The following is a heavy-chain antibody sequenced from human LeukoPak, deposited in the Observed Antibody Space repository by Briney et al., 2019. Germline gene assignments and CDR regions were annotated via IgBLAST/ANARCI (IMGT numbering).Heavy chain of an antibody. D-gene: IGHD2-15*01. J-gene: IGHJ6*02. CDR3: ARDTLIQGFYAMDV. Sequence: GASVNVSCKASGYTFTIYGISWVRQAPGQGLEWTGWISGYNGNTKYAQNFQGRVTMTTDTPTGTAYMELRSLRSGDTAVYYCARDTLIQGFYAMDVWGPGTTVTVSS. V-gene: IGHV1-18*01. CDR1: GYTFTIYG. CDR2: ISGYNGNT.